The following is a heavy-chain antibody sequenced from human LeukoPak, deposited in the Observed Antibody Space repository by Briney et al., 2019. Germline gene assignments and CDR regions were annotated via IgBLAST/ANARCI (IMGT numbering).Heavy chain of an antibody. D-gene: IGHD2-2*02. CDR2: ISYDGSNK. CDR3: ARDLIALAAIASSFDY. CDR1: GFTFSSYA. J-gene: IGHJ4*02. Sequence: GGSLRLSCAASGFTFSSYAMHWVRQAPGKGMEWVAVISYDGSNKYYADSVKGRFTISRDNSKNTLYLQMNSLRAEDTAVYYCARDLIALAAIASSFDYWGQGTLVTVSS. V-gene: IGHV3-30-3*01.